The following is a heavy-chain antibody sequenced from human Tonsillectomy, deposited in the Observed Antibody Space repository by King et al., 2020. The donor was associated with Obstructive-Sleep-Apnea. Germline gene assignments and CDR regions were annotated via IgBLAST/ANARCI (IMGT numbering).Heavy chain of an antibody. CDR3: ARHSRPTGIAGY. V-gene: IGHV4-59*08. CDR1: GGSISSYY. Sequence: QLQESGPGLVKPSETLSLTCTVSGGSISSYYWSWIRQPPGKGLEWIGYIYNSETTKYNPSLKSRVTISVDTSKNQFSLKLSSVTAADTAVYYCARHSRPTGIAGYSGQGTLVTVSS. J-gene: IGHJ4*02. D-gene: IGHD1-1*01. CDR2: IYNSETT.